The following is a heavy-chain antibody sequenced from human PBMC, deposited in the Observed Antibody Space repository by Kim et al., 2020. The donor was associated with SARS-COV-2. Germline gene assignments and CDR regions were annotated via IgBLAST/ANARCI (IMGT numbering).Heavy chain of an antibody. CDR2: INHSGST. D-gene: IGHD2-15*01. Sequence: SETLSLTCAVYGGSFSGYYWSWIRQPPGKGLEWIGEINHSGSTNYNPSLKSRVTISVDTSKNQFSLKLSSVTAADTAVYYRARGRTTRGAFDIWGQGTMV. CDR3: ARGRTTRGAFDI. V-gene: IGHV4-34*01. CDR1: GGSFSGYY. J-gene: IGHJ3*02.